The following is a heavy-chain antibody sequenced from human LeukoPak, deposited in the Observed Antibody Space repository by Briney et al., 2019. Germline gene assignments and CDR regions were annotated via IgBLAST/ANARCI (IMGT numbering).Heavy chain of an antibody. J-gene: IGHJ1*01. Sequence: SETLSLTCTVSGGSISSYYWSWIRQPPGKGLEWIGYIYYSGSTNYNPSLKSRVTISVDTSKNQFSPKLNSVTAADTAVYYCAGERNGYNPDWGQGTLVTVSS. D-gene: IGHD5-24*01. CDR2: IYYSGST. V-gene: IGHV4-59*01. CDR1: GGSISSYY. CDR3: AGERNGYNPD.